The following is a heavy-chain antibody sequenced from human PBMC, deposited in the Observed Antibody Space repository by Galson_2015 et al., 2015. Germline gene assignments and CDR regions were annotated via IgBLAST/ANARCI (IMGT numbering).Heavy chain of an antibody. J-gene: IGHJ4*02. CDR3: AREGGRRPGYN. Sequence: TLSLTCAVYGGSFSGYYWSWIRQPPGKGLEWIGEINHSGSTNYNPSLKSRVTISVDTSKNQFSLKLSSVTAADTAVYYCAREGGRRPGYNWGQGTLVTVSS. CDR2: INHSGST. CDR1: GGSFSGYY. V-gene: IGHV4-34*01. D-gene: IGHD5-18*01.